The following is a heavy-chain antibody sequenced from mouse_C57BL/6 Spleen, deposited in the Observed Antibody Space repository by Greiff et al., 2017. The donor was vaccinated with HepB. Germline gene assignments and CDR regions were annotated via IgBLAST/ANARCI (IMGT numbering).Heavy chain of an antibody. CDR3: ARSYDYDWFAY. J-gene: IGHJ3*01. V-gene: IGHV5-17*01. Sequence: EVQGVESGGGLVKPGGSLKLSCAASGFTFSDYGMHWVRQAPEKGLECVAYISSGSSTIYYADTVKGRFTISRDNAKNTLFLQMTSLRSEDTAMYYCARSYDYDWFAYWGQGTLVTVSA. D-gene: IGHD2-4*01. CDR2: ISSGSSTI. CDR1: GFTFSDYG.